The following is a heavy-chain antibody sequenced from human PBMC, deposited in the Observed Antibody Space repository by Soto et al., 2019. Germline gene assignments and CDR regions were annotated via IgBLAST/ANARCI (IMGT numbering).Heavy chain of an antibody. D-gene: IGHD3-10*01. CDR2: MNPNSGNT. CDR3: ARFGELFRGYYGMDV. Sequence: ASVKVSCKASGYTFTSYDTNCVRQATGQGLEWMGWMNPNSGNTGYAQKFQGRVTMTRNTSISTAYMELSSLRSEDTAVYYCARFGELFRGYYGMDVWGQGTTVTVSS. V-gene: IGHV1-8*01. J-gene: IGHJ6*02. CDR1: GYTFTSYD.